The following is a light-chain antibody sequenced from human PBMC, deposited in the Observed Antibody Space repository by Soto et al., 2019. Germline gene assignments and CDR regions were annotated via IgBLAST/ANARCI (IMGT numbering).Light chain of an antibody. CDR3: SSYTSSATLV. Sequence: QSALTQPASVSGSPGQSITISCTGTSSDLGGYKYVSWYQQHPGKAPKLIIHEVSSRPSGVSSRFSGSKSGNTASLTISGLQAEDEADYYCSSYTSSATLVFGVGTKLTVL. CDR1: SSDLGGYKY. V-gene: IGLV2-14*01. CDR2: EVS. J-gene: IGLJ2*01.